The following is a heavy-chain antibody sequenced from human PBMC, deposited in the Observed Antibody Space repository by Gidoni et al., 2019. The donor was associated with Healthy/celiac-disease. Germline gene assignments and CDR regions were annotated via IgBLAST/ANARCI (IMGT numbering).Heavy chain of an antibody. CDR3: TTAPGGSSGYYAYFGY. CDR2: IKSRTDGGTT. D-gene: IGHD3-22*01. V-gene: IGHV3-15*01. CDR1: GFTSSNVC. Sequence: EVQLVEYGGGLVKPGGSLRLSCAASGFTSSNVCTGWVRQAPGKGLEGVGRIKSRTDGGTTDYAAPVKGRFTISRDYSKHTLSLQMNSLKTEDTAVYYCTTAPGGSSGYYAYFGYWGQGTLVTVSS. J-gene: IGHJ4*02.